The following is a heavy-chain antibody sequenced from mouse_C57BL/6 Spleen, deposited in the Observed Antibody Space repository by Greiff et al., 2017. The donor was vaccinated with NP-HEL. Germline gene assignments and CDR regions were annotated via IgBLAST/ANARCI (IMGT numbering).Heavy chain of an antibody. Sequence: QVHVKQSGAELVRPGTSVKMSCKASGYTFTNYWIGWAKQRPGHGLEWIGDIYPGGGYTNYNEKFKGKATLTADKSSSTAYMQFSSLTSEDSAIYYCARGGGTTVVGERGYFDVWGTGTTVTVSS. D-gene: IGHD1-1*01. CDR1: GYTFTNYW. CDR2: IYPGGGYT. CDR3: ARGGGTTVVGERGYFDV. J-gene: IGHJ1*03. V-gene: IGHV1-63*01.